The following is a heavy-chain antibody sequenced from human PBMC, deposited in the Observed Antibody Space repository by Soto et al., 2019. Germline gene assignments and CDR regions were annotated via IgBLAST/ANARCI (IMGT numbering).Heavy chain of an antibody. CDR3: ARDLRSRLTPNYYCMDV. CDR1: GFTFSTYS. Sequence: EVQLVESGGGLVKPGGSLRLSCAASGFTFSTYSMNWVRQAPGKGLEWVSSISSSSSYIYYAGSVKGRFTISRDNAENSLYLQMNSLRAEDTAVYYCARDLRSRLTPNYYCMDVWGKGTTVTVSS. V-gene: IGHV3-21*01. J-gene: IGHJ6*03. CDR2: ISSSSSYI. D-gene: IGHD3-10*01.